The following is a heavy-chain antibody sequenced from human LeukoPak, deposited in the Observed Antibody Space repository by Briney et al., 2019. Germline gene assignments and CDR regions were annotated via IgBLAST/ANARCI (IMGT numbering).Heavy chain of an antibody. V-gene: IGHV1-69*04. D-gene: IGHD3-22*01. J-gene: IGHJ4*02. CDR3: GREGGDMIVVVSPLDY. CDR2: IIPILGIA. CDR1: GGTFSSYA. Sequence: ASVKLSCKASGGTFSSYAISWVRQAPGQGLEWMGRIIPILGIANYAQKFQGRVTITGDKSTSTAYVELNSLRYQDKAVYYCGREGGDMIVVVSPLDYWGQGTLVTVSS.